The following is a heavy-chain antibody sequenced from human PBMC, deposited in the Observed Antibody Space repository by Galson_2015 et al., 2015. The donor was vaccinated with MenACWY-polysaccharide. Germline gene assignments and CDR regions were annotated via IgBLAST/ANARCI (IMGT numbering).Heavy chain of an antibody. CDR2: IYPGDSDT. CDR3: ARPITAGYSSGWFSAYDY. J-gene: IGHJ4*02. Sequence: QSGAEVKKPGESLKISCKGSGYSFTSYWIGWVRQMPGKGLERMGIIYPGDSDTRYSPSFQGQVTISADKSISTAYLQWSSLKASDTAMYYCARPITAGYSSGWFSAYDYWGQGTLVTVSS. D-gene: IGHD6-19*01. V-gene: IGHV5-51*01. CDR1: GYSFTSYW.